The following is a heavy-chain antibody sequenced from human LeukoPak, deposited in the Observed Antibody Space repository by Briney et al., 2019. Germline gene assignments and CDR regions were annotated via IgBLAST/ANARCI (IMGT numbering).Heavy chain of an antibody. J-gene: IGHJ3*02. Sequence: GGSLRLSCAASGFTFSSYSMNWVRQAPGKGLEWVSYISSSSKTIYYADSVKGRFTISRDNAKNSLYLQMNSLRAEDTAVYYCARDRDPGAFDIWGQGTMVTVSS. CDR2: ISSSSKTI. D-gene: IGHD7-27*01. CDR1: GFTFSSYS. CDR3: ARDRDPGAFDI. V-gene: IGHV3-48*01.